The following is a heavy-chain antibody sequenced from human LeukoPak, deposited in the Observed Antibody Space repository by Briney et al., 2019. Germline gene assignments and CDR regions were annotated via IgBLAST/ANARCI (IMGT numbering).Heavy chain of an antibody. J-gene: IGHJ4*02. D-gene: IGHD2-15*01. CDR3: AKSRSGVSSCYNY. V-gene: IGHV3-23*01. Sequence: GGSLRLSCAASGFIFSNYAMSWVRQAPGKGLEWVSAISGSDDNTYYADSVGGRFTISRDNSKNTLYLQMNSLRAGDTAIYFCAKSRSGVSSCYNYWGQGTLVTVSS. CDR1: GFIFSNYA. CDR2: ISGSDDNT.